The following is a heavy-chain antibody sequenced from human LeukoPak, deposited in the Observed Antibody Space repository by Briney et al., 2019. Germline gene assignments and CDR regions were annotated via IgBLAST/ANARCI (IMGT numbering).Heavy chain of an antibody. CDR3: AKGDTPNWFDP. D-gene: IGHD5-18*01. V-gene: IGHV4-4*02. J-gene: IGHJ5*02. CDR1: GGSISSQNW. CDR2: IFHSGST. Sequence: SETLSLTCAVSGGSISSQNWWSWVRQPPGKGLEWIGEIFHSGSTHYNPSLKSRVTISVDKSKNQFSLNLSSVTAADTAVYYCAKGDTPNWFDPWGQGTLVTVSS.